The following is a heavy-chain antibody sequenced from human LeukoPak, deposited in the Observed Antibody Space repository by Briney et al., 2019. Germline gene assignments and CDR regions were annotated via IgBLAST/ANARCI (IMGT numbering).Heavy chain of an antibody. CDR2: IIPIFGTA. Sequence: GASVKVSCKASGGTFSSYAISWVRQAPGQGLEWMGGIIPIFGTANYAQKFQGRATITADESTSTAYMELSSLRSEDTAVYYCAREADSSGYYRYYYYGMDVWGQGTTVTVSS. CDR1: GGTFSSYA. V-gene: IGHV1-69*13. D-gene: IGHD3-22*01. J-gene: IGHJ6*02. CDR3: AREADSSGYYRYYYYGMDV.